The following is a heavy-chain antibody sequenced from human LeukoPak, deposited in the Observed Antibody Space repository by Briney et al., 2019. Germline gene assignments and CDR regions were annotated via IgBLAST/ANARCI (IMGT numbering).Heavy chain of an antibody. CDR2: ISSSNNTI. D-gene: IGHD6-19*01. J-gene: IGHJ4*02. CDR1: GFTFSSYS. V-gene: IGHV3-48*01. CDR3: ARRGASSGGLDY. Sequence: GGSLRLSCAASGFTFSSYSMNWVRQAPGEGLEWVSYISSSNNTIYYADSVKGRFTISRDNAKNSLYLQMNSLRAEDTAVYYCARRGASSGGLDYWGQGALVTVSS.